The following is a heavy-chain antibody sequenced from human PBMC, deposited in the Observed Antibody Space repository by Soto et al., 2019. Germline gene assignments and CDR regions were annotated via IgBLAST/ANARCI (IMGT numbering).Heavy chain of an antibody. CDR2: ISSSSSYI. CDR3: ARDRVEHYYYYYGMDV. D-gene: IGHD1-1*01. Sequence: EVQLVESGGGLVKPGGSLRLSCAASGFTFSSYSMNWVRQAPGKGLEWVSSISSSSSYIYYADSVKGRFTISRDNAKKSLYLQMNSLRAEDTAVYYCARDRVEHYYYYYGMDVWGQGTTVTVSS. CDR1: GFTFSSYS. V-gene: IGHV3-21*01. J-gene: IGHJ6*02.